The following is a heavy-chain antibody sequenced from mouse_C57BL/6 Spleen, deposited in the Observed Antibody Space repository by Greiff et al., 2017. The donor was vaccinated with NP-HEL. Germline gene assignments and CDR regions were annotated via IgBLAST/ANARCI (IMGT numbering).Heavy chain of an antibody. CDR2: IYPSDSET. V-gene: IGHV1-61*01. Sequence: QVQLQQPGAELVRPGSSVKLSCKASGYTFTSYWMDWVKQRPGQGLEWIGNIYPSDSETHYNQKFKDKATLTVDKSSSTAYMQLSSLTSEDSAVYYCAREDYSPFDYWGQGTTLTVSS. J-gene: IGHJ2*01. CDR3: AREDYSPFDY. D-gene: IGHD2-13*01. CDR1: GYTFTSYW.